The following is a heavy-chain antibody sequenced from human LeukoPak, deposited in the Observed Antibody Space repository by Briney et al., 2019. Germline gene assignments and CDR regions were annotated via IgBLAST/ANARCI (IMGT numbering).Heavy chain of an antibody. D-gene: IGHD3-9*01. V-gene: IGHV1-2*02. CDR1: GYTFTCYY. CDR3: TRNFDMKGFDP. J-gene: IGHJ5*02. Sequence: ASVKVSCKASGYTFTCYYMNWVRQAPGQGLGWMGWINSDSGFTKYAQKFQGRVTMTRYTSITTVYMDLTRLTSDDTAVYYCTRNFDMKGFDPWGQGTLVTVSS. CDR2: INSDSGFT.